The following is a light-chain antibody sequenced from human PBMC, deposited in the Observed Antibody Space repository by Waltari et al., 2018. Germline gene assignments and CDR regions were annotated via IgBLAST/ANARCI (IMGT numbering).Light chain of an antibody. Sequence: DAVLTQSPLSLPVTLGQPASLSCRSSQSLVFSDGSTYLNWFHQRSGQSPRRLIYKVSNRDSGVPDRFSGSESGSAFTLEISGVEAEDVGLYYCMQGTHWPYTFGQGTKLEI. CDR1: QSLVFSDGSTY. J-gene: IGKJ2*01. CDR2: KVS. V-gene: IGKV2-30*01. CDR3: MQGTHWPYT.